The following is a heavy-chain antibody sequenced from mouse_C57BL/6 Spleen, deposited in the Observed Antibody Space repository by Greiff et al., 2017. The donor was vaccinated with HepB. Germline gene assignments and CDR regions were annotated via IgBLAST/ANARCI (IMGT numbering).Heavy chain of an antibody. V-gene: IGHV1-20*01. J-gene: IGHJ1*03. D-gene: IGHD2-4*01. CDR3: AYDYERYFDV. CDR2: INPYNGDT. CDR1: GYSFTGYF. Sequence: VQLKESGPELVKPGDSVKISCKASGYSFTGYFMNWVMQSHGKSLEWIGRINPYNGDTFYNQKFKGKATLTVDKSSSTAHMELRSLTSEDSAVYYCAYDYERYFDVWGTGTTVTVSS.